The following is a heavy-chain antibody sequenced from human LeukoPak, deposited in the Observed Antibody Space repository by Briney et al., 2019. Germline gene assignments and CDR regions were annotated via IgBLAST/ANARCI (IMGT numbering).Heavy chain of an antibody. D-gene: IGHD1-1*01. V-gene: IGHV3-30-3*01. CDR1: GFTFSSYA. CDR3: ARDLSRVPQGFDY. J-gene: IGHJ4*02. Sequence: GRSLRLSCAGSGFTFSSYAVHWVRQAPGKGLEWVALISYDGSNKYYADSVKGRFTISRDNSKNTLYLQMNSLRAEDTAVYYCARDLSRVPQGFDYWGQGTLVTVSS. CDR2: ISYDGSNK.